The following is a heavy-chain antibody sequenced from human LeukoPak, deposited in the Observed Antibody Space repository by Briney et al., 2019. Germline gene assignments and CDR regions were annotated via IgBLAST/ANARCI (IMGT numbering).Heavy chain of an antibody. D-gene: IGHD6-19*01. CDR3: ARESGQWLVLGPGGPTYFDY. CDR2: IYTSGST. Sequence: SETLSLTCTVSGGSISSYYWSWIRQPAGKGLEWIGRIYTSGSTNYNPSLKSRVTMSVDTSKNQFSLKLSSVTAADTAVYYCARESGQWLVLGPGGPTYFDYWGQGTLVTVSS. J-gene: IGHJ4*02. V-gene: IGHV4-4*07. CDR1: GGSISSYY.